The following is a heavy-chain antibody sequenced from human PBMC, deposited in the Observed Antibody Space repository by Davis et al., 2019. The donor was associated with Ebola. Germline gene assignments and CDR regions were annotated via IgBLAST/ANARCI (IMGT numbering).Heavy chain of an antibody. V-gene: IGHV4-59*08. CDR3: GRHMGGTRAPWLDP. D-gene: IGHD1-26*01. Sequence: MPSETLSLTCTVSGDSISSNFWSWIRQPPGKGLEWIGYIYYSGTTNYNPSLKSRVTLSLDTSKNKFSLRLSSVTATDTAVYYCGRHMGGTRAPWLDPWGQGIRVTVSS. CDR1: GDSISSNF. J-gene: IGHJ5*02. CDR2: IYYSGTT.